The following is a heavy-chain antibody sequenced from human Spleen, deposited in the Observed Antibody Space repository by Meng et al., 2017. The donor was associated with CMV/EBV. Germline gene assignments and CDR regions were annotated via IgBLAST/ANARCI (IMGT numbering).Heavy chain of an antibody. J-gene: IGHJ4*02. Sequence: VRQGPGKGREWMGRTTPVDRTANYAQKFQGRVELTTDETTTTAYMEMSSLTLEDTAIYYCAREPLGGSRGWFRPLGYWGQGTLVTVSS. D-gene: IGHD6-19*01. V-gene: IGHV1-69*05. CDR3: AREPLGGSRGWFRPLGY. CDR2: TTPVDRTA.